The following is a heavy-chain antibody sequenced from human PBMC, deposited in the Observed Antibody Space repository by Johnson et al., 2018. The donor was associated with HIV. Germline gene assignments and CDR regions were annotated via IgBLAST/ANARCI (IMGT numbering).Heavy chain of an antibody. CDR2: IYSGGST. V-gene: IGHV3-66*01. Sequence: VQLVESGGGVVQPGGSLRLSCAASGFTVSSNYMSWVRQAPGKGLEWVSVIYSGGSTYYADSVKGRFTISRDNAKNSLYLQMNSLRAEDTAVYYCARDDAFDIWGQGTMVTVSS. CDR1: GFTVSSNY. J-gene: IGHJ3*02. CDR3: ARDDAFDI.